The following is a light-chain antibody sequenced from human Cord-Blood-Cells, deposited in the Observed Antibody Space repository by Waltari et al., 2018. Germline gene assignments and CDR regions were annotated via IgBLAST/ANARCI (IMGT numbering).Light chain of an antibody. V-gene: IGKV3-15*01. J-gene: IGKJ1*01. CDR3: QQYNNWPPWT. CDR2: GAS. Sequence: EIVMTQSPATLSVSPGERATLSCRASQSVSSNLAWSQQKPGQAPRRHIYGASTRATGIQARFSGSGSGTEFTLTISRLQSEEFAVYYCQQYNNWPPWTFGQGTKVEIK. CDR1: QSVSSN.